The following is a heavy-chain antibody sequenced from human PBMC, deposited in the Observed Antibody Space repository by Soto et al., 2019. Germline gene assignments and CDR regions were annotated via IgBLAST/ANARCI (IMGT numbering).Heavy chain of an antibody. CDR1: GGSISSGGYY. J-gene: IGHJ4*02. D-gene: IGHD5-18*01. CDR3: ARTRGYSYGPVPNYFDY. CDR2: IYYSGST. V-gene: IGHV4-31*03. Sequence: TLSLTCTVSGGSISSGGYYWSWIRQHPGKGLEWIGYIYYSGSTYYNPSLKSRVTISVDTSKNQFSLKLSSVTAADTAVYYCARTRGYSYGPVPNYFDYWGQGTLVTVSS.